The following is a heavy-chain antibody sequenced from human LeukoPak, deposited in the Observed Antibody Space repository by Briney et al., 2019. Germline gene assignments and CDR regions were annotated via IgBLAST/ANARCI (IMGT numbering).Heavy chain of an antibody. CDR1: GFTFSSYW. Sequence: PGGSLRLSCAASGFTFSSYWMSWVRQAPGKGLEWVANIKQDGSEKYYVDSVKGRFTISRDNAKNSLYLQMNSLRAEDTAVYYCARDLSAGFSSSWFDYWGQGTLVTVSS. D-gene: IGHD6-13*01. CDR2: IKQDGSEK. J-gene: IGHJ4*02. CDR3: ARDLSAGFSSSWFDY. V-gene: IGHV3-7*01.